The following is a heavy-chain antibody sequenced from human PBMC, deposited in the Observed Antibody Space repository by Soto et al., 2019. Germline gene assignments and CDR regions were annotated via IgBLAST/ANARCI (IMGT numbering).Heavy chain of an antibody. CDR1: GFTFSSYA. V-gene: IGHV3-23*01. CDR2: ISGSGGST. Sequence: GSLRLSCAASGFTFSSYAMSWVRQAPGKGLEWVSAISGSGGSTYYADSVKGRFTISRDNSKNTLYLQMNSLRAEDTAVYYCAKHFPYSSSWYVSSDYWGQGTLVTVSS. CDR3: AKHFPYSSSWYVSSDY. J-gene: IGHJ4*02. D-gene: IGHD6-13*01.